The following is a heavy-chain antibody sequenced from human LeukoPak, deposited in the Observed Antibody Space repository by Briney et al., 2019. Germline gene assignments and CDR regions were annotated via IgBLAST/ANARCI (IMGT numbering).Heavy chain of an antibody. CDR3: ARNDYYFDY. V-gene: IGHV3-48*01. J-gene: IGHJ4*02. CDR1: GFTFSSYS. CDR2: ISSSSSTI. Sequence: GGSLRLSCAASGFTFSSYSMNWVRQAPGKGLEWVSYISSSSSTIYYAASVKGRFTISRDNAKNSLHLQMNSLRAEDTAVYYCARNDYYFDYWGQGTLVTVSS. D-gene: IGHD3-3*01.